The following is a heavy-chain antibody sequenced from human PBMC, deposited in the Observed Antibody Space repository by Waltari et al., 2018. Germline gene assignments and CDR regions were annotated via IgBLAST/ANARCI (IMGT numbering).Heavy chain of an antibody. Sequence: QVQLVQSGAEVQKPGASVKVSCKGSGSTFTSSDINWLRQATGQGLEWMGWMNPNSGNTGYAQKFQGRVTMTRNTSISTAYMELSSLRSEDTAVYYCARGWGLDDSSGQTFRYWGQGTLVTVSS. CDR2: MNPNSGNT. D-gene: IGHD3-22*01. CDR1: GSTFTSSD. CDR3: ARGWGLDDSSGQTFRY. J-gene: IGHJ4*02. V-gene: IGHV1-8*01.